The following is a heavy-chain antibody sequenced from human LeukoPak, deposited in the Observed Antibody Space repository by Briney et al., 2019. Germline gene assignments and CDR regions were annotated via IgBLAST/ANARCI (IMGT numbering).Heavy chain of an antibody. D-gene: IGHD3-22*01. CDR3: AKGGVYDSHRAVYFLH. Sequence: GGSLRLSCAASGFTVRSYAMNWVRQAPGKGLEWVSGISGSGVSRYYADSVKGRFTISRDNSQNTLYMQMNSLRAEDTAVYYCAKGGVYDSHRAVYFLHWGQGTLVTVSS. CDR2: ISGSGVSR. CDR1: GFTVRSYA. J-gene: IGHJ1*01. V-gene: IGHV3-23*01.